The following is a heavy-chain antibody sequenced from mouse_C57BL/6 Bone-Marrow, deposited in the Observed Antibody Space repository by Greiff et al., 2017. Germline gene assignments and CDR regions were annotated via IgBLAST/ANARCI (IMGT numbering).Heavy chain of an antibody. Sequence: VQLQESGAELVRPGTSVKVSCKASGYAFTNYLIEWVKQRPGQGLEWIGVINPGSGGTNYNEKFKGKATLTADKSSSTAYLQLSSLTSEDSAVYFCARFEITTDYWCQGTTLTVSS. CDR2: INPGSGGT. V-gene: IGHV1-54*01. J-gene: IGHJ2*01. D-gene: IGHD1-1*01. CDR1: GYAFTNYL. CDR3: ARFEITTDY.